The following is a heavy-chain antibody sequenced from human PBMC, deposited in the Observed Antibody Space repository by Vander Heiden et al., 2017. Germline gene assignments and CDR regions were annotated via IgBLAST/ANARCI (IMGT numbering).Heavy chain of an antibody. D-gene: IGHD3-22*01. CDR3: ATRRGDFYDSSGYSLCFDY. Sequence: EVQPVASGGGLVKPGGSLRLSCAASGLTFISDTLNWVRQAPGKGLEWVSSISTSGTYIYYADSVKGRFTISRDNAKNSLYLQMNSLRAEDTAVYYCATRRGDFYDSSGYSLCFDYWGQGTLVTVSS. V-gene: IGHV3-21*01. J-gene: IGHJ4*02. CDR2: ISTSGTYI. CDR1: GLTFISDT.